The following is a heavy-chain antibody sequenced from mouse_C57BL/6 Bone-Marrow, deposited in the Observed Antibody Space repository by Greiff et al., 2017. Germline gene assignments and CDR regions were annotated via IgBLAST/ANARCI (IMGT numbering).Heavy chain of an antibody. Sequence: EVQLQQSGAELVRPGASVKLSCTASGFNIKDYYMHWVKQRPEQGLEWIGRIDPEDGDTEYAPTFPGKATITEDTSSNTAYLQLSSLTSEDTAVYYCTITTVVYWYFDVWGTGTTVTVSA. CDR2: IDPEDGDT. CDR1: GFNIKDYY. V-gene: IGHV14-1*01. CDR3: TITTVVYWYFDV. D-gene: IGHD1-1*01. J-gene: IGHJ1*03.